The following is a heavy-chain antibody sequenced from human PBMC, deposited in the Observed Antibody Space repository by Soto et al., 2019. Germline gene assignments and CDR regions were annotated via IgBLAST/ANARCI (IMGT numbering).Heavy chain of an antibody. CDR3: ASYGSSTRVCDY. D-gene: IGHD6-6*01. CDR2: TYYRSKWYN. CDR1: GDSVSGNSAA. V-gene: IGHV6-1*01. Sequence: QTRSLTCAVSGDSVSGNSAAWSWIRQSPSRGLEWLGRTYYRSKWYNDYAVSVKSRITINPDTSKNQFSLQLTSVAPEDTAVYYCASYGSSTRVCDYWGQGTLVTV. J-gene: IGHJ4*02.